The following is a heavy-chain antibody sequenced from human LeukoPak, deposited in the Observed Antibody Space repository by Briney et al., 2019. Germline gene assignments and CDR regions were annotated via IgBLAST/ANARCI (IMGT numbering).Heavy chain of an antibody. Sequence: GGSLRLSCAASGFTFDDYAMHWVRQAPGKGLEWVSGISWNSGSIGYADSVKGRFTISRDNAKNSLYLQMNSLRAGDTALYYCAKDSHRDTYYYDSSGYYYCDYWGQGTLVTVSS. CDR1: GFTFDDYA. J-gene: IGHJ4*02. CDR3: AKDSHRDTYYYDSSGYYYCDY. CDR2: ISWNSGSI. D-gene: IGHD3-22*01. V-gene: IGHV3-9*01.